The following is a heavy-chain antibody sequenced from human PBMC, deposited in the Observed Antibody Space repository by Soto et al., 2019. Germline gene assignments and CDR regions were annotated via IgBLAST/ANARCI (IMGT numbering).Heavy chain of an antibody. D-gene: IGHD6-25*01. CDR3: ARDQSRYTGYPFDY. CDR2: ISSTGTTT. J-gene: IGHJ4*02. CDR1: GFALGTYS. V-gene: IGHV3-48*01. Sequence: GGSLRLSCAASGFALGTYSMNWVRQAPGKGLEWVSYISSTGTTTYYADSVKGRFTISRDNAKNSLYLQMSSLRAEDTAVYYCARDQSRYTGYPFDYWGQGKMVTVSS.